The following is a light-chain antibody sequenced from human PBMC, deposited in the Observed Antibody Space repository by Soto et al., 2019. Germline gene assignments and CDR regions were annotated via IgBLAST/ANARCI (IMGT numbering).Light chain of an antibody. CDR3: ATWDDSLSGVV. CDR1: NSNIGSNP. Sequence: QSVLTQPPSASGTPGQRVTISCSGSNSNIGSNPVNWYQHFPGTAPKLLIYNSDQRPSGVPDRFSGSKSGTSASLAISGRQSEDEADYYCATWDDSLSGVVFGGGTKLTVL. V-gene: IGLV1-44*01. J-gene: IGLJ2*01. CDR2: NSD.